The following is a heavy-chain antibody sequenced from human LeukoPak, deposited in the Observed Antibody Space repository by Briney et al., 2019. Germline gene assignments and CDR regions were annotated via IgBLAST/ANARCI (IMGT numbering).Heavy chain of an antibody. V-gene: IGHV5-51*01. Sequence: GESLQISCNGSGYSFTSYWIGCARQMPGKGLEWMGIIYPGDSDTRYSPSFQGQVTMSVDKSINTVYLQWSSLKASDTAMYYCARKPYDSSAYYGDYWGQGTLVTVSS. CDR1: GYSFTSYW. J-gene: IGHJ4*02. CDR3: ARKPYDSSAYYGDY. CDR2: IYPGDSDT. D-gene: IGHD3-22*01.